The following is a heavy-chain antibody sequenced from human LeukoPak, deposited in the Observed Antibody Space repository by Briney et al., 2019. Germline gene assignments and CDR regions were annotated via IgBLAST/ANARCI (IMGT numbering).Heavy chain of an antibody. CDR1: GGSFRGYY. V-gene: IGHV4-34*01. J-gene: IGHJ5*02. D-gene: IGHD6-13*01. CDR2: INHSGSP. Sequence: SETLSLTCAVYGGSFRGYYWSWIRQPPGKGLEWIGEINHSGSPNYNPSLKSRVTISVDTSKNQFSLELSSVTAADTAVYYCARGTAAAKIDPWGQGTLVTVSS. CDR3: ARGTAAAKIDP.